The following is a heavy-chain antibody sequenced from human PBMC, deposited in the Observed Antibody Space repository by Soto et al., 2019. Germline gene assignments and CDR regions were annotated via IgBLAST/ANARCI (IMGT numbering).Heavy chain of an antibody. CDR1: GGTFSSYA. CDR3: SRGPYYDSPFIL. V-gene: IGHV1-69*01. Sequence: QVQLVQSGAEVKKPGSSVKVSCTASGGTFSSYAISWVRQAPGHGLEWMGGIIPIFGTANYAQKFQGRVTITADESTITAYMELSSLRSEDTAVYYCSRGPYYDSPFILWGQGTLVTVSS. D-gene: IGHD3-22*01. CDR2: IIPIFGTA. J-gene: IGHJ4*02.